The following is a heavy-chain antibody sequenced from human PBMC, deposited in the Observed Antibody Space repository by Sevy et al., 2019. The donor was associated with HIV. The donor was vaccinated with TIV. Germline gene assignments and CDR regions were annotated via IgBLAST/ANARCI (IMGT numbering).Heavy chain of an antibody. D-gene: IGHD3-22*01. J-gene: IGHJ4*02. CDR2: IYPGDSDT. Sequence: GESLKISCKGSGYSFTSYWIGWVRQMPGKGLEWMGIIYPGDSDTRYSPPFQGQVTISADKSISTAYLQWSSLKASDTAMYYCARLAGYDSSGYYYPFDYWGQGTLVTVSS. CDR3: ARLAGYDSSGYYYPFDY. V-gene: IGHV5-51*01. CDR1: GYSFTSYW.